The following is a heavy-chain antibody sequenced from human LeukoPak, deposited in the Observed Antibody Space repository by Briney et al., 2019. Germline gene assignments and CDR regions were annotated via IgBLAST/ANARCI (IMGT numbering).Heavy chain of an antibody. CDR3: ASMTTVTLDDAFDL. D-gene: IGHD4-17*01. V-gene: IGHV3-33*08. CDR1: GFTVSSNY. J-gene: IGHJ3*01. Sequence: GGSLRLSCAASGFTVSSNYMSWVRQAPGKGLEWVALIWYDGSKTNHADSVKGRFTISRDNSKNTLYLQMNSLRADDTAMYYCASMTTVTLDDAFDLWGQGTMVTVSS. CDR2: IWYDGSKT.